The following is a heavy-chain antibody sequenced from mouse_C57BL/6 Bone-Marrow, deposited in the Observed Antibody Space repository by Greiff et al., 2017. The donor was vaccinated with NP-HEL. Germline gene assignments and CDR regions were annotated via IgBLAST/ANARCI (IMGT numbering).Heavy chain of an antibody. V-gene: IGHV1-82*01. CDR3: ARGGLRRAMDY. D-gene: IGHD2-2*01. CDR1: GYAFSSSW. J-gene: IGHJ4*01. Sequence: LVESGASVKISCKASGYAFSSSWMNWVKQRPGKGLEWIGRIYPGDGDTNYNGKFKGKATLTADKSSSTAYMQLSSLTSEDSAVYFCARGGLRRAMDYWGQGTSVTVSS. CDR2: IYPGDGDT.